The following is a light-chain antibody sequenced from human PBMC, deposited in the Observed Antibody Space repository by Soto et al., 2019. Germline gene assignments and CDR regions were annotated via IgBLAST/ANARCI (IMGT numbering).Light chain of an antibody. CDR3: QQYLTTPFT. Sequence: DTVMTQSPDSLAVSLGERTTINCKSSQSVLYRSNNKDYLAWYQQKPGQPPKLLIYWASTRESGVPDRFSGGGSGTDFSLTISSLQAEDVATYYCQQYLTTPFTFGQGTKLEI. J-gene: IGKJ2*01. V-gene: IGKV4-1*01. CDR1: QSVLYRSNNKDY. CDR2: WAS.